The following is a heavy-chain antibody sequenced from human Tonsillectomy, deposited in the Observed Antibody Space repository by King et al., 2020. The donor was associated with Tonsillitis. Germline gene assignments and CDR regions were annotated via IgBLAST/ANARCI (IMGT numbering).Heavy chain of an antibody. V-gene: IGHV1-69*01. CDR3: ARDGCLDSSGSPDCNYYYYYGMDV. CDR1: GGTFSSYA. J-gene: IGHJ6*02. Sequence: QLVQSGAEVKKPGSSVKVSCKASGGTFSSYAISWVRQAPGQGLEWMGGIIPIFGTANYAQKFQGRVTITADESTGTAYMELSSLRSEDTAVYYCARDGCLDSSGSPDCNYYYYYGMDVWGQGTTVTVSS. CDR2: IIPIFGTA. D-gene: IGHD3-10*01.